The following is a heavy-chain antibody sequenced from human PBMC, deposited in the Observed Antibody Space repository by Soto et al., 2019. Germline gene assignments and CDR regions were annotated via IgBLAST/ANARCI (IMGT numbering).Heavy chain of an antibody. V-gene: IGHV4-39*01. CDR2: INYSGTT. D-gene: IGHD2-15*01. J-gene: IGHJ5*02. CDR3: ARLVACSGGSCRFDP. CDR1: GGSISSSSYY. Sequence: QLQLQESGAGLVTPSETLSLTCTVSGGSISSSSYYWAWIRQPPGKGLEWIGSINYSGTTYYIASLKSRVTISIDKYKTQFSLRLNSVTAADTAVYYCARLVACSGGSCRFDPWGQGTLVTVSS.